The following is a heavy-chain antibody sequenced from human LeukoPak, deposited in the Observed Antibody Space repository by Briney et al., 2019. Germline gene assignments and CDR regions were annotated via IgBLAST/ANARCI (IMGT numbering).Heavy chain of an antibody. CDR2: IKQDGSEK. D-gene: IGHD3-10*01. CDR3: AREGLDYYGSGDQNFDS. CDR1: GFTFSSYW. J-gene: IGHJ4*02. V-gene: IGHV3-7*01. Sequence: GGPLRLSCAASGFTFSSYWKRWLRQARGRGREWVANIKQDGSEKYYVVSVKGRFTISRDNAKNSLYLQMNSLRAEDTAVYYCAREGLDYYGSGDQNFDSWGQGALVTVSS.